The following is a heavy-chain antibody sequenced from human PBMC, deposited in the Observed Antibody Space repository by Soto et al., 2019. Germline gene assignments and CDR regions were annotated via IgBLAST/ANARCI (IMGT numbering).Heavy chain of an antibody. Sequence: EVQLLESGGGLVQPGGSLRLSCAASGFTFSSYAMSWVRQAPGKGLEWVSAISGSGGSTYYADSVKGRFTISRDNSKNTLYLQMKSLRAEDTAVYYCAKGPDYIWGSYRYTRFDPWGQGTLVTVSS. V-gene: IGHV3-23*01. CDR1: GFTFSSYA. D-gene: IGHD3-16*02. J-gene: IGHJ5*02. CDR2: ISGSGGST. CDR3: AKGPDYIWGSYRYTRFDP.